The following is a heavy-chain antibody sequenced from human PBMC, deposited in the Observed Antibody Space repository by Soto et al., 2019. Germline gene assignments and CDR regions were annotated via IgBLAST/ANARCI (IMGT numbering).Heavy chain of an antibody. J-gene: IGHJ4*02. Sequence: QVQLQESGPGLVKPSQTLSLTCTVSGGSISSAGYYWSWIRQHPGKGLEWIGYIYSSGSTNYNPSLKSRVTISLDTSKNQFSLKLSSVTAADTAVYYCAREGVATANYFDYWGQGTLVTVSS. CDR3: AREGVATANYFDY. CDR2: IYSSGST. D-gene: IGHD5-12*01. V-gene: IGHV4-31*03. CDR1: GGSISSAGYY.